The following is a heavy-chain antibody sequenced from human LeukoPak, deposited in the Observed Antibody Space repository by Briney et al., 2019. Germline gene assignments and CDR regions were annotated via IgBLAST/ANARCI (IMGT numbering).Heavy chain of an antibody. CDR2: IYYSGST. CDR3: ARAGGVPAAMLYYYYMDV. D-gene: IGHD2-2*01. V-gene: IGHV4-59*01. Sequence: SETLSLTCTVSGGSISIYYWRWIRQPPGKGLEWIGYIYYSGSTNYNPSLKSRVTISVDTSKNQFSLKLSSVTAADTAVYYCARAGGVPAAMLYYYYMDVWGKGTTVTVSS. CDR1: GGSISIYY. J-gene: IGHJ6*03.